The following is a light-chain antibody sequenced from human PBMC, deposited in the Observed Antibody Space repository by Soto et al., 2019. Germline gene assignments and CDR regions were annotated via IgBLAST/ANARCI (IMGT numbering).Light chain of an antibody. J-gene: IGKJ4*01. CDR1: QSISSH. Sequence: EIVLTQSPGTLSLSPGERATLSCRASQSISSHLAWYQQKPGQAPRLLMYDASNRATGILARFSGSGSGTDFTLTISSLEPEDFAVYYCQQRSNWPLTFGGGTKVEIK. V-gene: IGKV3-11*01. CDR2: DAS. CDR3: QQRSNWPLT.